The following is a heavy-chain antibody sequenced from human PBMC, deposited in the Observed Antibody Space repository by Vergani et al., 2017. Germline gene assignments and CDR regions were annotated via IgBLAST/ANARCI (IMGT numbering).Heavy chain of an antibody. CDR1: GGSFSGYY. D-gene: IGHD6-19*01. J-gene: IGHJ4*02. CDR2: INHSGST. V-gene: IGHV4-34*01. CDR3: ARPRGRGIAVAGAPLDY. Sequence: QVQLQQWGAGLLKPSETLSLTCAVYGGSFSGYYWSWIRQPPGKGLEGIGEINHSGSTNYNPSLKSRVTISVDTSKNQFSLKLSSVTAADTAVYYCARPRGRGIAVAGAPLDYWGQGTLVTVSS.